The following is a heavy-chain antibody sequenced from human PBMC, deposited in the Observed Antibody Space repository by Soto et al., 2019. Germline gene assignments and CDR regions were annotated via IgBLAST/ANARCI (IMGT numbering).Heavy chain of an antibody. Sequence: QLLESGGGFVQPGGSLRLSCVASGFTFSNFAMAWVRQAPGEGLEWVSAISGSGDDTFYADSMKGRFTISRDNSKDTLYLQINSLRAEDTAVSYCANPIPKTVTTFGFWGQGTLVTVSS. V-gene: IGHV3-23*01. CDR1: GFTFSNFA. CDR3: ANPIPKTVTTFGF. J-gene: IGHJ4*02. D-gene: IGHD1-1*01. CDR2: ISGSGDDT.